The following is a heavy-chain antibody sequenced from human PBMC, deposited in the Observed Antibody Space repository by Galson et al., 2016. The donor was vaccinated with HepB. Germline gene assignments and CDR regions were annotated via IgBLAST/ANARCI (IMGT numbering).Heavy chain of an antibody. Sequence: SLRLSCAASGFIFSNYVMHWIRQAPGKGLEYVSAISTDGDDTYYADSVKGRFTVSRDTSKNTLYLQMNSLRVDDTALYYCAKGGLSSRWASSWGQGTLVTVSS. V-gene: IGHV3-64*04. CDR2: ISTDGDDT. J-gene: IGHJ4*02. CDR3: AKGGLSSRWASS. D-gene: IGHD6-13*01. CDR1: GFIFSNYV.